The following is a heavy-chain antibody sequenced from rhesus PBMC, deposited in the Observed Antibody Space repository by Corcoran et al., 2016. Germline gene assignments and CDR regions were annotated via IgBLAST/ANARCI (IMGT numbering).Heavy chain of an antibody. V-gene: IGHV4-99*02. CDR2: ISGNKGNT. CDR3: AREASTYWH. Sequence: QVQLQESGPGLVNASETLSLTCAVSGYSISSGYYWGWIRQPPGKGLEYIGYISGNKGNTYYNPSLECRVTISKDTSKNQFSLKLTSVTAADTAVYYCAREASTYWHWGQGVLVTVSS. CDR1: GYSISSGYY. D-gene: IGHD2-39*01. J-gene: IGHJ4*01.